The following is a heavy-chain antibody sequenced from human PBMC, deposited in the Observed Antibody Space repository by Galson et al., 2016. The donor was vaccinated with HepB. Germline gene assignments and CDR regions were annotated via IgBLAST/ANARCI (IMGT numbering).Heavy chain of an antibody. CDR1: EYSFVRYW. J-gene: IGHJ4*02. CDR3: ARRGSGLDY. V-gene: IGHV5-51*01. D-gene: IGHD6-19*01. CDR2: MYPGNSET. Sequence: QSGAEVKKPGESLKISCQGSEYSFVRYWIGWVRQMPGKGLEYVGIMYPGNSETRYSPSFQGQVTISADKSITTAYLQWSSLKASDTAIYYCARRGSGLDYWGQGTLVTVSS.